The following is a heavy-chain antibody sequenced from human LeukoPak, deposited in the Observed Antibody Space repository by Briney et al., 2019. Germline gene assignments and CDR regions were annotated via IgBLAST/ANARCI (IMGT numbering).Heavy chain of an antibody. J-gene: IGHJ5*02. D-gene: IGHD6-19*01. CDR3: AKERGYSSDWYGGAVDH. V-gene: IGHV3-30-3*01. CDR1: GFTFSSYA. CDR2: ISYDGSNK. Sequence: GRSLSLSCAASGFTFSSYAMHWVRQAPGKGLEWVAVISYDGSNKYYADSVKGRFTISRDNSKNTLYLQMNSLRDEDTAVYYCAKERGYSSDWYGGAVDHWGQGTLVTVSS.